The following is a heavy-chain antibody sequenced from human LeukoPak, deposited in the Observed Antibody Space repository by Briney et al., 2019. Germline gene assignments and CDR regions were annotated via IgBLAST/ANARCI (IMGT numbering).Heavy chain of an antibody. CDR1: GGSFSGYY. CDR2: INHSGST. D-gene: IGHD3-10*01. CDR3: VRGHYYYGSGSSAHDY. Sequence: SETLSLTCAVYGGSFSGYYWSWIRQPPGKGLEWIGEINHSGSTNYNPSLKGRVTISVDTSKNQFSLKLSSVTAADTAVYYCVRGHYYYGSGSSAHDYWGQGTLVTVSS. V-gene: IGHV4-34*01. J-gene: IGHJ4*02.